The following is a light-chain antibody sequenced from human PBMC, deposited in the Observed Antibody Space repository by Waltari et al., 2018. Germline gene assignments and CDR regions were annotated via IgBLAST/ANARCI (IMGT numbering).Light chain of an antibody. Sequence: QLVLTQSPSASASLGASVKLTCTLSSGHSSYAIPWHQQPPEKGPRYLMKLNSDGSHSKGDGIPDRFSGSSSGAERYLTISSLQSEDEADYYCQTWGTGTVVFGGGTKLTVL. J-gene: IGLJ2*01. CDR2: LNSDGSH. V-gene: IGLV4-69*01. CDR3: QTWGTGTVV. CDR1: SGHSSYA.